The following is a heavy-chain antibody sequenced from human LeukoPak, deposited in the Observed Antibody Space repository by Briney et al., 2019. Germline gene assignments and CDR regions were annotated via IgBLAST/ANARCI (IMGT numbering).Heavy chain of an antibody. J-gene: IGHJ4*02. CDR2: ISSSSSYI. Sequence: PGGSLRLSCAASGFTFSSYSMNWVRQAPGKGLEWVSSISSSSSYIYYADSVKGRVTISRDNARNTLYLQMNSLRAEDSAVYYCARSMGIAVSRNSNFDYWGQGILVTVSS. D-gene: IGHD6-19*01. V-gene: IGHV3-21*01. CDR3: ARSMGIAVSRNSNFDY. CDR1: GFTFSSYS.